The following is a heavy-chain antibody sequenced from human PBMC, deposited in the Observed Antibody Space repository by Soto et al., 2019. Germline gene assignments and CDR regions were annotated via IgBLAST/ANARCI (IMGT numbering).Heavy chain of an antibody. D-gene: IGHD3-22*01. V-gene: IGHV3-30*18. J-gene: IGHJ4*02. Sequence: PGGSLRHSCAASEFHFSSYGMHWVRQAPGKGLEWVAVISYDGSNKYYADSVKGRFTISRDNSKNTLYLQMNSLRAEDTAVYYCAKSGGSRYYYDSSGYPGYWGQGTLVTVSS. CDR3: AKSGGSRYYYDSSGYPGY. CDR1: EFHFSSYG. CDR2: ISYDGSNK.